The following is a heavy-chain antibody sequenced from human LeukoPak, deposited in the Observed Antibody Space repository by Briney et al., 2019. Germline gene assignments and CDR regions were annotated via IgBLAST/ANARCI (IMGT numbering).Heavy chain of an antibody. D-gene: IGHD3-16*01. Sequence: SETLSLTCTVSGGSISSSSYYWGWIRQPPGKGLEWIGEINHSGSTNYNPSLKSRVTISVDTSKNQFSLKLSSVTAADTAVYYCARESPGLWSQGTLVTVSP. CDR2: INHSGST. V-gene: IGHV4-39*07. CDR3: ARESPGL. CDR1: GGSISSSSYY. J-gene: IGHJ4*02.